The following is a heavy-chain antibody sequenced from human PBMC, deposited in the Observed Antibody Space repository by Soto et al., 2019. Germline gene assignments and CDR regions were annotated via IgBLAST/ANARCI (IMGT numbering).Heavy chain of an antibody. Sequence: PGGSLRLSCAASGFTFSSDWMTWVRQAPGKGLEWVANIRKDGSKTSYLDSVRGRFTISRDNAKSSLYLQMNSLRAEDTAVYYCARDPTYGDYISYYFDYWGQGTLVTVSS. J-gene: IGHJ4*02. CDR2: IRKDGSKT. CDR3: ARDPTYGDYISYYFDY. D-gene: IGHD4-17*01. V-gene: IGHV3-7*01. CDR1: GFTFSSDW.